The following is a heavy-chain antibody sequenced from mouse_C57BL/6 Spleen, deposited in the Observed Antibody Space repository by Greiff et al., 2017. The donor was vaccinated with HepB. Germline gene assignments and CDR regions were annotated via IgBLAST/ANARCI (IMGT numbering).Heavy chain of an antibody. CDR3: ARWLPLAVDY. CDR1: GYAFSSYW. V-gene: IGHV1-80*01. CDR2: IYPGDGDT. D-gene: IGHD2-2*01. J-gene: IGHJ4*01. Sequence: QVQLKESGAELVKPGASVKISCKASGYAFSSYWMNWVKQRPGKGLEWIGQIYPGDGDTNYNGKFKGKATLTADKSSSTAYMQLSSLTSEDSAVYFCARWLPLAVDYWGQGTSVTVSS.